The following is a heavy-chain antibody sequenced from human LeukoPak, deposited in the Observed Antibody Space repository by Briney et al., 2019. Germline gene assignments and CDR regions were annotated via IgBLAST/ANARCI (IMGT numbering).Heavy chain of an antibody. CDR1: GGTFSSYA. D-gene: IGHD6-19*01. J-gene: IGHJ6*03. CDR2: IIPIFGTA. CDR3: AKIAVAGDDRTYRATYYYYYYMDV. Sequence: SVKVSCKASGGTFSSYAISWVRQAPGQGLEWMGGIIPIFGTANYAQKFQGRVTITADESTSTAYMELSGLRSEDTAVYYCAKIAVAGDDRTYRATYYYYYYMDVWGKGTTVTVSS. V-gene: IGHV1-69*01.